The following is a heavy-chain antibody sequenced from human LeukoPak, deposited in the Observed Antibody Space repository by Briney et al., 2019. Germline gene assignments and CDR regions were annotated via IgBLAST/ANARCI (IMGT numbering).Heavy chain of an antibody. CDR3: VKVAKYYYGSETYYFFEH. CDR1: GFAFSTYG. J-gene: IGHJ4*02. CDR2: INQDGTEK. Sequence: GGSLRLSCAASGFAFSTYGMHWVRQLPGKGLEWVANINQDGTEKYYVDSVKGRFTISRDNAKNSLDLQMNSLRVEDTGIYYCVKVAKYYYGSETYYFFEHWGQGTPVTASS. D-gene: IGHD3-10*01. V-gene: IGHV3-7*01.